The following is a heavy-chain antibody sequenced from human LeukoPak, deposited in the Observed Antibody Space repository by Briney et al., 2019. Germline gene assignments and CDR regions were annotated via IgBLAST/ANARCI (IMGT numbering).Heavy chain of an antibody. J-gene: IGHJ4*02. Sequence: ASVKVSCKASGYSFTSYGISWVRQAPGQGLEWMGWISAYNGYTKYAQRFQSRVTMTRDTSISTAYMELSRLRSDDTATYYCASWAGGNEPVASFDYWGQGTLVTVSS. CDR3: ASWAGGNEPVASFDY. CDR1: GYSFTSYG. CDR2: ISAYNGYT. V-gene: IGHV1-18*01. D-gene: IGHD1-14*01.